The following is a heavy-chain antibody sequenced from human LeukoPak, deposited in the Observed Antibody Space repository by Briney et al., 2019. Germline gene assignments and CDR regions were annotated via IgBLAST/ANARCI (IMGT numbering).Heavy chain of an antibody. CDR2: IYYSGST. CDR3: ARAQQLYYFDY. J-gene: IGHJ4*02. V-gene: IGHV4-39*01. CDR1: GGSISSSSYY. D-gene: IGHD6-13*01. Sequence: SETLSLTCTVSGGSISSSSYYWGWIRQPPGKGLEWIGSIYYSGSTYYNPSLKSRVTISVDTSKNQFSLKLSSVTAADTAVYYCARAQQLYYFDYWGQGTLVTVSS.